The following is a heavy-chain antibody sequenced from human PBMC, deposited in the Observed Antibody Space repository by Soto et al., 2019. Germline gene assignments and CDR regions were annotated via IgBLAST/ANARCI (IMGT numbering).Heavy chain of an antibody. D-gene: IGHD2-2*01. Sequence: GGSLRLSCAASGFTFSSYGMHWVRQAPGKGLEWVAVIWNDGSNKFEADSVKGRFTISRDNSKSTLYMEMNSLRAEDTGVYYCTRDLSPLASGSSRNGMDVWGQGTTVTVSS. CDR3: TRDLSPLASGSSRNGMDV. CDR1: GFTFSSYG. J-gene: IGHJ6*02. CDR2: IWNDGSNK. V-gene: IGHV3-33*01.